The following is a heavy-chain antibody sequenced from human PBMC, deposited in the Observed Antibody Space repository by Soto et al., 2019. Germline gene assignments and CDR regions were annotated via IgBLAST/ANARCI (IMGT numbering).Heavy chain of an antibody. Sequence: EVQLLESGGGLVQPGWSLRLACVAYEFTFRNYAMSWVRQAPVKGLEWVSSIVGNGKTTYYADSVKGRFTISRDNSENTVFLQMNSLRADDTALYYCAQGLVWSSTWEVDYWGQGTLVTVSS. D-gene: IGHD6-13*01. J-gene: IGHJ4*02. CDR2: IVGNGKTT. CDR3: AQGLVWSSTWEVDY. V-gene: IGHV3-23*01. CDR1: EFTFRNYA.